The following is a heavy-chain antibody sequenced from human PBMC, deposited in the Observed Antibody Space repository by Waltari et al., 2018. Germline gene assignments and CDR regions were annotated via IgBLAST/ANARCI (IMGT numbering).Heavy chain of an antibody. CDR1: GGSFSGYY. Sequence: QVQLQQWGAGLLTPSETLSLTCAVYGGSFSGYYWPRIRLPPGTGLEWIGEINHSGSTNYNPSLKRRVTISVDTSKNQFSLKLSSVTAADTAVYYCARPCSSTSCPSGRDAFDIWGQGTMVTVSS. V-gene: IGHV4-34*01. D-gene: IGHD2-2*01. CDR2: INHSGST. CDR3: ARPCSSTSCPSGRDAFDI. J-gene: IGHJ3*02.